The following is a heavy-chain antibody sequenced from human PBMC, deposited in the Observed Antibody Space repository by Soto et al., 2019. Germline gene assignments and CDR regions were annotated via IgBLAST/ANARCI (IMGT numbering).Heavy chain of an antibody. CDR1: GFTFSNAW. J-gene: IGHJ4*02. Sequence: EVQLVESGGGLVKPGGSLRLSFAASGFTFSNAWMSWVRQAPGKGLEWVGRIKSKTDGGTTDYAAPVKGRFTISRDDSKNTLYLQMNSLKTEDTAVYYCTTRVVVAAVFDYWGQGTLVTVSS. V-gene: IGHV3-15*01. CDR3: TTRVVVAAVFDY. D-gene: IGHD2-15*01. CDR2: IKSKTDGGTT.